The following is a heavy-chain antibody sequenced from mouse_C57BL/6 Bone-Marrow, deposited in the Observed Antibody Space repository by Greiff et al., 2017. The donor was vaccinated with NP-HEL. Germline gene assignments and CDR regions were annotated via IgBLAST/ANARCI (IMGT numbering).Heavy chain of an antibody. J-gene: IGHJ1*03. CDR3: ARDHYGSSYWYFDV. CDR2: ISYSGST. Sequence: EVQLVESGPGMVKPSQSLSLTCTVTGYSITSGYDWHWIRHFPGNKLEWMGYISYSGSTNYNPSLKSRISITHDTSKNHFFLKLNSVTTEDTATYYCARDHYGSSYWYFDVWGTGTTVTVSS. V-gene: IGHV3-1*01. CDR1: GYSITSGYD. D-gene: IGHD1-1*01.